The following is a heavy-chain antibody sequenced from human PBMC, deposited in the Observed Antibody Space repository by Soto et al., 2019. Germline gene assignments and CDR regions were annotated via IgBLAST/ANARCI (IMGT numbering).Heavy chain of an antibody. Sequence: SETLSLTCTVSGGSISSGGYYWSWIRQHPGKGLEWIGYIYYSGSTYYNPSLKSRVTISVDTSKNQFSLKLSSVTAADTAVYYCARGRGVLRYFDWSPGYFGYWGQGTLGTVAS. V-gene: IGHV4-31*03. CDR3: ARGRGVLRYFDWSPGYFGY. D-gene: IGHD3-9*01. J-gene: IGHJ4*02. CDR2: IYYSGST. CDR1: GGSISSGGYY.